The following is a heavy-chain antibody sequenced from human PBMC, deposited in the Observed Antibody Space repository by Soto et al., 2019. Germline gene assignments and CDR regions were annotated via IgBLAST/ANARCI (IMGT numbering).Heavy chain of an antibody. V-gene: IGHV4-34*01. D-gene: IGHD6-19*01. CDR3: ASSSSGWYGFYYYGMDV. J-gene: IGHJ6*02. Sequence: SETLSLTCAVYGGPFSGYYWSWIRQPPGKGLEWIGEINHSGSTNYNPSLKSRVTISVDTSKNQFSLKLSSVTAADTAVYYCASSSSGWYGFYYYGMDVWGQGTTVTSP. CDR1: GGPFSGYY. CDR2: INHSGST.